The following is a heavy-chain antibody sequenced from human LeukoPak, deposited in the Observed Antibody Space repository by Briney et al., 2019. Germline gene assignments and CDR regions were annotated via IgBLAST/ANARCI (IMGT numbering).Heavy chain of an antibody. CDR3: ARHPYALLVFGGGVAPPWFDP. V-gene: IGHV4-61*02. J-gene: IGHJ5*02. Sequence: PSQTLSLTCTVSGGSISSGSYYWSWIRQPAGKGLEWIGRIYTSGSTNYNPSLKSRVTISVDTSKNRFSLKLSSVTAADTAVYYCARHPYALLVFGGGVAPPWFDPWGQGTLVTVSS. CDR1: GGSISSGSYY. CDR2: IYTSGST. D-gene: IGHD3-16*01.